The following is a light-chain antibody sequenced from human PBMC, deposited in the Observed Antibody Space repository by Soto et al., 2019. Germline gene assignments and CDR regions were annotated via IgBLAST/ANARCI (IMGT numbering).Light chain of an antibody. CDR1: QSVSSYY. V-gene: IGKV3-20*01. CDR3: QQYGSSPQPIT. J-gene: IGKJ5*01. CDR2: GAS. Sequence: EIVLTQSPGTLSLSPGERANLSCRASQSVSSYYLAWYQQKPGQAPRLLIYGASSRATGIPDRFSGSGSGTDFTLTISRLEPEDFAVYYCQQYGSSPQPITFGQGTRLEIK.